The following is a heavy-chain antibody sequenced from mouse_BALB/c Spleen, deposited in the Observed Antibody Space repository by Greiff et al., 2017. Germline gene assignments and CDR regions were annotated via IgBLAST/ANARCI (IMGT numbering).Heavy chain of an antibody. CDR3: ARKGLRSAWFAY. J-gene: IGHJ3*01. Sequence: EVKLQESGGGLVQPGGSLKLSCAASGFTFSSYTMSWVRQTPEKRLEWVAYISNGGGSTYYPDTVKGRFTISRDNAKNTLYLQMSSLKSEDTAMYYCARKGLRSAWFAYWGQGTLVTVSA. CDR2: ISNGGGST. V-gene: IGHV5-12-2*01. CDR1: GFTFSSYT. D-gene: IGHD1-1*01.